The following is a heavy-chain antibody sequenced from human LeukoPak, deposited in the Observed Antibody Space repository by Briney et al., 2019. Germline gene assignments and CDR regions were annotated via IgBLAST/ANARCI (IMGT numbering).Heavy chain of an antibody. CDR1: GGSILDSTYY. J-gene: IGHJ5*02. CDR2: IFYTGNT. Sequence: PSETLSLTCTVSGGSILDSTYYWAWIRQPPGKGLEWIATIFYTGNTHYNPSLKSRVTMSVDTVKNQFSLNLNSVTASDTAVYYCARQSSGYYYGWFDPWGQGTLVTVSS. CDR3: ARQSSGYYYGWFDP. D-gene: IGHD3-22*01. V-gene: IGHV4-39*01.